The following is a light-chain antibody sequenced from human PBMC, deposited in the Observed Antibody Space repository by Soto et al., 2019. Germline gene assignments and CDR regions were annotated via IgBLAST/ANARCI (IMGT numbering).Light chain of an antibody. CDR3: SAWDNSLNGYV. CDR2: TAG. Sequence: QSVLTQPLSASASPGQRVTISCSGGSSNIRSNTVGWYQHLPGTAPPRLIFTAGQRPSGVPGRFSGSKSGTTASLAISGLQSEDEADYYCSAWDNSLNGYVFGPGTQVTVL. V-gene: IGLV1-44*01. CDR1: SSNIRSNT. J-gene: IGLJ1*01.